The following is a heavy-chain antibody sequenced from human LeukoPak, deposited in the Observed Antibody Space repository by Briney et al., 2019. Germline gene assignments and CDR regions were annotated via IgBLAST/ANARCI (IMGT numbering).Heavy chain of an antibody. CDR3: AKDGGASGYSYAFDY. J-gene: IGHJ4*02. CDR2: ISWNSGSI. V-gene: IGHV3-9*01. CDR1: GFSFDGYA. D-gene: IGHD5-18*01. Sequence: GGSLRLSCAASGFSFDGYAMHWVRQAPGKGLEWVSGISWNSGSIGYADSVKGRFTISRDNAKNSLYLQMNSLRAEDTALYYCAKDGGASGYSYAFDYWGQGTLVTVSS.